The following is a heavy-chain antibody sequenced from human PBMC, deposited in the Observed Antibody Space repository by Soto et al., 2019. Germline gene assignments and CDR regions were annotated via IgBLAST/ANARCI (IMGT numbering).Heavy chain of an antibody. CDR2: ISGSGGNT. CDR3: AKSQEYYYDSSGYYRVYNWFDP. CDR1: GFTFSSYA. V-gene: IGHV3-23*01. Sequence: PGGSLRLSCAASGFTFSSYAMSWVRQAPGKGLEWVSAISGSGGNTYYADSVKGRFTISRDNSKNTLYLQMNSLRAEDTAVYYCAKSQEYYYDSSGYYRVYNWFDPWGQGTLVTVSS. D-gene: IGHD3-22*01. J-gene: IGHJ5*02.